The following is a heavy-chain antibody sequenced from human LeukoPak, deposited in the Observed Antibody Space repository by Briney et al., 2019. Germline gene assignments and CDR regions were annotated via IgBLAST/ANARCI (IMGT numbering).Heavy chain of an antibody. J-gene: IGHJ4*02. CDR2: IKQDGSER. D-gene: IGHD4-17*01. V-gene: IGHV3-7*03. Sequence: GGSLRLSCAASGFTFSSYWMSWVRQAPGKGLEWVANIKQDGSERYYVDSVKGRFTISRDNAKNSLYLQMNSLRAEDTAVYYCATYGDYGGFDYWGQGTLVTVSS. CDR3: ATYGDYGGFDY. CDR1: GFTFSSYW.